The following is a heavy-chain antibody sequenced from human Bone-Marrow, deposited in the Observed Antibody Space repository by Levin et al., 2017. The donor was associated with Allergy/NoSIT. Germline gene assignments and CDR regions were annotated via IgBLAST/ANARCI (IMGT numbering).Heavy chain of an antibody. Sequence: ASVKVSCKASGSSLSSRWITWVRQMPGRGLEWMARIDPRDSFTNYSPSFQGHVIVSVDKSLNTVFLQWTSLKASDSATYYCARHGAANMWNYFDDWGQGTLVSVSS. D-gene: IGHD1-26*01. CDR2: IDPRDSFT. J-gene: IGHJ4*02. V-gene: IGHV5-10-1*01. CDR3: ARHGAANMWNYFDD. CDR1: GSSLSSRW.